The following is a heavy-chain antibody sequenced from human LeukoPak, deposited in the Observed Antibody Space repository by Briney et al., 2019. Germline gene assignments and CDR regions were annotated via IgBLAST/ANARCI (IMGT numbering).Heavy chain of an antibody. V-gene: IGHV1-3*01. Sequence: ASVKVSCKASGYPFTSYAMHWVRQAPGRGLEWMGWVNAGDGNTKYSQKFQGRVTITRDTSASTAYMELSSLTSEDTAVYYCARAPSSGWYYDYWGQGTLVTVSS. D-gene: IGHD6-19*01. CDR3: ARAPSSGWYYDY. CDR2: VNAGDGNT. CDR1: GYPFTSYA. J-gene: IGHJ4*02.